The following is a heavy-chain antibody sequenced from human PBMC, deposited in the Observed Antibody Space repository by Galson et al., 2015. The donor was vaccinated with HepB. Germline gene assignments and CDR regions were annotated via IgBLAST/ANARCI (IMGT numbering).Heavy chain of an antibody. CDR1: GFIFNIHW. Sequence: SLRLSCAGSGFIFNIHWMSWVRQTPGTELEWVANINPDGSETMYVDSVKGRFTISRDNARDSLFLQMNSLRADDTAVYYCARQYFFESSVYRSVGLWGQGTMVTVSS. CDR3: ARQYFFESSVYRSVGL. V-gene: IGHV3-7*03. CDR2: INPDGSET. J-gene: IGHJ3*01. D-gene: IGHD3-22*01.